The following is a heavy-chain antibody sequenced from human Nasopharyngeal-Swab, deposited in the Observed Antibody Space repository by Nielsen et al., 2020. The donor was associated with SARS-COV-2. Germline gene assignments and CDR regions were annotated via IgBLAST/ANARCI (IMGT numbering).Heavy chain of an antibody. CDR3: AKDKGCSGGSCYSWYYYGMDV. CDR1: GFTFDDYA. J-gene: IGHJ6*02. CDR2: LRRDGGST. V-gene: IGHV3-43*02. Sequence: GESLKISCAASGFTFDDYAMHWVRQAPGKGLEWVPLLRRDGGSTYYADSVKGRFTISRDNSKNSLYLQMNSLRTEDTALYYCAKDKGCSGGSCYSWYYYGMDVWGQGTTVTVSS. D-gene: IGHD2-15*01.